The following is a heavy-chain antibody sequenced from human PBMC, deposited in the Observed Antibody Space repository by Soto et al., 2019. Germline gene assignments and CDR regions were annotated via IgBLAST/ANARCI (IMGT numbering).Heavy chain of an antibody. J-gene: IGHJ6*02. V-gene: IGHV3-7*01. Sequence: GGSLRLSCAASGFTFSSYWMSWVRQAPGKGLEWVANIKQDGSEKYYVDSVKGRFTISRDNAKNSLYLQMNSLRAEDTAVYYCARDREYQLLYWDYYHYGMDVWGQGTTVTVSS. D-gene: IGHD2-2*02. CDR3: ARDREYQLLYWDYYHYGMDV. CDR2: IKQDGSEK. CDR1: GFTFSSYW.